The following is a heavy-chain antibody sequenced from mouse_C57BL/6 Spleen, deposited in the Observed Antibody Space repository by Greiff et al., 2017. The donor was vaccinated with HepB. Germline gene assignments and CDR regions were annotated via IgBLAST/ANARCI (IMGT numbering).Heavy chain of an antibody. J-gene: IGHJ4*01. D-gene: IGHD2-5*01. CDR3: GSNYGGMDY. CDR2: ISSGSSTI. Sequence: EVHLVESGGGLVKPGGSLKLSCAASGFTFSDYGMHWVRQAPEKGLEWVAYISSGSSTIYYADTVKGRFTISRDNATNTLFLQMTSLRSEDTAMYYCGSNYGGMDYWGQGTSVTVSS. CDR1: GFTFSDYG. V-gene: IGHV5-17*01.